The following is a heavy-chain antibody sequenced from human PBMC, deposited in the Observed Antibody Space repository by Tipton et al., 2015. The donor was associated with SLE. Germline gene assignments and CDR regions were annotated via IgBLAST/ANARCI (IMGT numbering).Heavy chain of an antibody. D-gene: IGHD3-10*01. V-gene: IGHV3-7*01. CDR3: ARDSPYYYGSGRGAFDI. J-gene: IGHJ3*02. CDR1: GFTFSSYW. CDR2: IKQDGSEK. Sequence: GSLRLSCAASGFTFSSYWMSWVRQAPGKGLEWVANIKQDGSEKYYVDSVKGRFTISRDNAKNSLYLQMNSLRAENTAVYYCARDSPYYYGSGRGAFDIWGQGTMVTVSS.